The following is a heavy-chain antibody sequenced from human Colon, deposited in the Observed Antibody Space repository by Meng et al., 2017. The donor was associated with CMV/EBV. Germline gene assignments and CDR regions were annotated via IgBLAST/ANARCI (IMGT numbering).Heavy chain of an antibody. D-gene: IGHD5-24*01. CDR3: ARGTVVRDGYNQPFGY. V-gene: IGHV4-39*07. CDR2: IYYSGST. Sequence: QLQLQESGPGLVKPSETLSLTCTFSGGSISSSSYYWGWIRQPPGKGLEWIGSIYYSGSTYYNPSLKSRVTISVDTSKNQFSLKLSSVTAADTAVYYCARGTVVRDGYNQPFGYWGQGTLVTVSS. J-gene: IGHJ4*02. CDR1: GGSISSSSYY.